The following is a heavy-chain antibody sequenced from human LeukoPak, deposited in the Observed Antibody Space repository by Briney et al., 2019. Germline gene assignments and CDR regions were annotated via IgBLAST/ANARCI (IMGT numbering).Heavy chain of an antibody. CDR2: INTNTGNP. CDR1: GYTFTSYA. Sequence: ASVTVSCKASGYTFTSYAMNWVRQAPGQGLEWMGWINTNTGNPTYAQGFTGRFVFSLDTSVSTEYLQISSLKAEDTAVYYCARAGGCTRPTCYVRADAFDIWGQGTMVTVSS. J-gene: IGHJ3*02. CDR3: ARAGGCTRPTCYVRADAFDI. D-gene: IGHD2-2*01. V-gene: IGHV7-4-1*02.